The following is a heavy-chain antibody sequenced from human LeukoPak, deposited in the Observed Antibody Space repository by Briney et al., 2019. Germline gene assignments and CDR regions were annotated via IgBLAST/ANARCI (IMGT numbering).Heavy chain of an antibody. J-gene: IGHJ4*02. CDR1: GFTFSSHW. CDR3: ARGRPGMGIVIDY. Sequence: GGSLRLSCAASGFTFSSHWMSWVRQAPGKGLEWVANIKQVGSEKFYVDSVKGRFTISRDNARNSLYLQMNSLRAADTAVYYCARGRPGMGIVIDYWGQGTLVTVSS. CDR2: IKQVGSEK. V-gene: IGHV3-7*01. D-gene: IGHD7-27*01.